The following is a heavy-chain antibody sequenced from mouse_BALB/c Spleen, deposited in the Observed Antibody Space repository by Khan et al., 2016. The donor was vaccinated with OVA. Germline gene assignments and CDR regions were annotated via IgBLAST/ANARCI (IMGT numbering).Heavy chain of an antibody. J-gene: IGHJ3*01. Sequence: VQLQQSGAEFVKPGASVKLSCTASGFNIKDTYMHWINQRPQQGLVWIGRIDPANGNDRYDPKFQDKATITADASSNPAYLQLRSLTSEDTAVYYCVRGAYSGLFAYWGQGTLVTVSA. CDR2: IDPANGND. CDR3: VRGAYSGLFAY. D-gene: IGHD2-10*01. V-gene: IGHV14-3*02. CDR1: GFNIKDTY.